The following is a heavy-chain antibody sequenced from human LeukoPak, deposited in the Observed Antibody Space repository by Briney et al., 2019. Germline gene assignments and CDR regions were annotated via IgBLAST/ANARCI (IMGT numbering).Heavy chain of an antibody. V-gene: IGHV3-74*01. D-gene: IGHD6-19*01. J-gene: IGHJ1*01. CDR3: ARAGEQWLASAEYFQH. CDR1: GFTFSSYW. Sequence: PGGSLRLSCAASGFTFSSYWMHWVRHAPGKGLVWVSRINSDGSSTSYADSVKGRFTISRDNAKNTLYLQMNSLRAEDTAVYYCARAGEQWLASAEYFQHWGQGTLVTVSS. CDR2: INSDGSST.